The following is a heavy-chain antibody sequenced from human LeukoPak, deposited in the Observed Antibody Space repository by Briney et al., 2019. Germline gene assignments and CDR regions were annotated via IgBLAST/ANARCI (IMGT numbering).Heavy chain of an antibody. CDR2: INLNSGGT. D-gene: IGHD4-17*01. Sequence: ASVKVSCKASGYTFTGYYMHWVRQAPGQGLEWMGWINLNSGGTNYAQKFQGRVTMTRDTSISTAYMELSRLRSDDTAVYYCASNVGNYGDYVPYYYYYYGMDVWGQGTTVIVSS. V-gene: IGHV1-2*02. CDR3: ASNVGNYGDYVPYYYYYYGMDV. J-gene: IGHJ6*02. CDR1: GYTFTGYY.